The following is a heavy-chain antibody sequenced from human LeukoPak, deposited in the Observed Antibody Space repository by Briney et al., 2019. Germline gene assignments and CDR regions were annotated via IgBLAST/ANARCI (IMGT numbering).Heavy chain of an antibody. V-gene: IGHV1-2*02. J-gene: IGHJ4*02. Sequence: ASVKVSCKASGYTFTGYYMHWVRQAPGQGLEWMGWINPNNGGTNYAQKFQGRVTMTRDTSISTAYMELSRLRSDDTAVYYCARWDYDSSGYYYDYWGQGTLVTVSS. CDR1: GYTFTGYY. CDR2: INPNNGGT. D-gene: IGHD3-22*01. CDR3: ARWDYDSSGYYYDY.